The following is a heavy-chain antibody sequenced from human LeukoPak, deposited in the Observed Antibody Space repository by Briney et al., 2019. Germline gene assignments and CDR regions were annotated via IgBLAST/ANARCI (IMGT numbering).Heavy chain of an antibody. CDR2: IAYGGTYK. CDR1: GFTFSDYA. CDR3: ARNKAITAFFGMDV. D-gene: IGHD2/OR15-2a*01. Sequence: GTSLRLSCAASGFTFSDYAMHWVRQAPGKGPEWVAVIAYGGTYKHHADSLKGRFTISRDNSRDTLYLQINSLRPEDTALYYCARNKAITAFFGMDVWGQGTTVIVSS. V-gene: IGHV3-30*03. J-gene: IGHJ6*02.